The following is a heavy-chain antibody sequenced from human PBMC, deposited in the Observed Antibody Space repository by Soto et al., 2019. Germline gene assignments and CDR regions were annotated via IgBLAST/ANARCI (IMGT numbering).Heavy chain of an antibody. D-gene: IGHD6-6*01. Sequence: PSETLSLTCAVSGGSISSGGYSWSWIRQPPGKGLEWIGYIYHSGSTYYNPSLKSRVTISVDRSKNQFSLKLSSVTAADTAVYYCARGPSIAELFLYNCFDSWRQGTLVTVSS. J-gene: IGHJ5*01. CDR2: IYHSGST. V-gene: IGHV4-30-2*01. CDR3: ARGPSIAELFLYNCFDS. CDR1: GGSISSGGYS.